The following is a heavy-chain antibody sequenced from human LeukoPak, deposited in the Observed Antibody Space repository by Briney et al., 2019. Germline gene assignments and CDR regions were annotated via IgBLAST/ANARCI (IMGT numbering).Heavy chain of an antibody. CDR2: ISSSSSYI. J-gene: IGHJ4*02. CDR3: ARSLWPEDF. D-gene: IGHD2-21*01. CDR1: GFTFSTYS. V-gene: IGHV3-21*01. Sequence: GGSLRLSCGASGFTFSTYSMNWVRQAPGKGLEWVSSISSSSSYIHYADSVKGRFTISRDNAKNSLYLQMNTLRAEDTAVYYCARSLWPEDFWGQGTLVTVSS.